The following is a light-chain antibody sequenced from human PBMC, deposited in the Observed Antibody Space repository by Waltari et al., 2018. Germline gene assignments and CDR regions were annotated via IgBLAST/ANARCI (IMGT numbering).Light chain of an antibody. CDR1: SSYIGAYNH. CDR2: DVT. CDR3: SSYTSSTTWV. V-gene: IGLV2-14*03. J-gene: IGLJ3*02. Sequence: QSALTQPASVSGSPGQSITISCTGTSSYIGAYNHVSWYQQHPGKAPKLMIYDVTYRPSGVSNRFSGSKSGNTASLTISGLQAEDEADYYCSSYTSSTTWVFGGGSKLTVL.